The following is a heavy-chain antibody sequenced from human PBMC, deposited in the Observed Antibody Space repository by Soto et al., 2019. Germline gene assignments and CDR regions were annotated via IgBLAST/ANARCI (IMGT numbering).Heavy chain of an antibody. CDR1: GYTFTELS. CDR2: FDPEDGET. Sequence: ASVKVSCKASGYTFTELSMHWVRQAPGQGLEWMGGFDPEDGETIYAQKFQGRVTMTEDTSTDTAYMELSSLRSEDTAVYYCATPGGFRSYYWVPRSWGQGTLVTVSS. J-gene: IGHJ5*02. CDR3: ATPGGFRSYYWVPRS. D-gene: IGHD1-26*01. V-gene: IGHV1-24*01.